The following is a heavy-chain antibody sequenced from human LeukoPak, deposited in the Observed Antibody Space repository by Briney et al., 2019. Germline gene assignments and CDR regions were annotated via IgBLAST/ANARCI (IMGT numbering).Heavy chain of an antibody. CDR1: GSTFSSYA. Sequence: GGSLRLSCAASGSTFSSYAMHWVRQAPGKGLEWVAVILYDGSNKYYADSVKGRFTISRDNSRNTLYLQMNSLRAEDTAVYYCARGPELDYGDYTNEMDYWGQGTLVAVSS. D-gene: IGHD4-17*01. CDR3: ARGPELDYGDYTNEMDY. J-gene: IGHJ4*02. V-gene: IGHV3-30*04. CDR2: ILYDGSNK.